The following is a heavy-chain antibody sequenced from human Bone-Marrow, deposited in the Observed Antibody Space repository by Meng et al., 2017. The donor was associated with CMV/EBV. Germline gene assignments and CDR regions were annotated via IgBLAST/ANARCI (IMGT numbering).Heavy chain of an antibody. CDR3: AKDKQYQLLYYFDY. J-gene: IGHJ4*02. CDR2: ISYDGSNK. V-gene: IGHV3-30*18. D-gene: IGHD2-2*01. Sequence: ASGFTFSSYGMHWLRQAPGKGLEWVAVISYDGSNKYYADSVKGRFTISRDNSKNTLYLQMNSLRAEDTAVYYCAKDKQYQLLYYFDYWGQGTLVTVSS. CDR1: GFTFSSYG.